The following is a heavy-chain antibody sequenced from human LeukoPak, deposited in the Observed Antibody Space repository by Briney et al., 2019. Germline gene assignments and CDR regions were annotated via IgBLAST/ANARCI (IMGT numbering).Heavy chain of an antibody. J-gene: IGHJ4*02. D-gene: IGHD1-26*01. Sequence: PGGSLRLSCAASGFTFSNYSMNWVRQAPGKGLEWVSSISSSSSYIYYADSVKGRFTISRDNAKNSLYLQMNSLRAEDTAVYYCARQWELPYYFDYWGQGTLVTVSS. CDR3: ARQWELPYYFDY. CDR1: GFTFSNYS. V-gene: IGHV3-21*01. CDR2: ISSSSSYI.